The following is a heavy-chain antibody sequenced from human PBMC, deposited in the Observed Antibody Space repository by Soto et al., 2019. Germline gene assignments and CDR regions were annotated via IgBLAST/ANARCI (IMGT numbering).Heavy chain of an antibody. Sequence: SETLSLTCTVSGVSISNYYWSWIRQPPGKGLEWIGYVYSSGSTHYNPSLQSRVTISADTSKNQVSLKVNSVTAADTAVYYCARPHGGSSGWDNWFDPWGQGTLVTVSS. J-gene: IGHJ5*02. CDR1: GVSISNYY. D-gene: IGHD6-25*01. CDR3: ARPHGGSSGWDNWFDP. V-gene: IGHV4-59*01. CDR2: VYSSGST.